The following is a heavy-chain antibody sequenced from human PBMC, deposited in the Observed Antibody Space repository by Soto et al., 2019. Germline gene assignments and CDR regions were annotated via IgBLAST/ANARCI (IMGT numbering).Heavy chain of an antibody. J-gene: IGHJ6*02. CDR2: IIPIFGTA. D-gene: IGHD4-17*01. CDR1: GVTFSSYA. V-gene: IGHV1-69*13. CDR3: ARDLYGEGYYYYYGMGV. Sequence: SVKVSCKASGVTFSSYAISWVRQAPGQGLEWMGGIIPIFGTANYAQKFQGRVTITADESTSTAYMELSSLRSEDTAVYYCARDLYGEGYYYYYGMGVWGQGTTVTVSS.